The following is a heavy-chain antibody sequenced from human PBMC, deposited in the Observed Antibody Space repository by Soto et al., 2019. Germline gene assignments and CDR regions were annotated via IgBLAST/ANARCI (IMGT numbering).Heavy chain of an antibody. D-gene: IGHD2-2*01. CDR2: ITAGDAKT. CDR1: GYNFTQYR. J-gene: IGHJ5*02. CDR3: ERDMYSSSWFGFDP. Sequence: QVQLVQSGADVKKPGASVKISCKASGYNFTQYRIHWVRQAPGQRLEWMGWITAGDAKTEYSQKFQGRVTISRDISATTVYLDLDSLRSEDTAVYYCERDMYSSSWFGFDPWGRGTQVIVSS. V-gene: IGHV1-3*01.